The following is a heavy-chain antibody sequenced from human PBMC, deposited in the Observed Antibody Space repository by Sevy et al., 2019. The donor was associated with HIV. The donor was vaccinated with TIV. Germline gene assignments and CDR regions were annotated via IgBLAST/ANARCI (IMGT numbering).Heavy chain of an antibody. Sequence: SETLSLTCAVYGGSFSGYYWNWIRQPPGKGLEWIGEINHSGSTNYNPSLKSRVSISVDTSKNQFSLKLRSVTAADTAVDYCARSSYYGSGSYYFDYWGQGTLVTVSS. CDR2: INHSGST. J-gene: IGHJ4*02. CDR1: GGSFSGYY. V-gene: IGHV4-34*01. D-gene: IGHD3-10*01. CDR3: ARSSYYGSGSYYFDY.